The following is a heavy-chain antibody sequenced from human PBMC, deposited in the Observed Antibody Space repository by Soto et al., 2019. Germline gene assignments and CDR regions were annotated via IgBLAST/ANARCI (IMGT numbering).Heavy chain of an antibody. V-gene: IGHV1-3*01. CDR3: ARGYSSSWGDLMHAFDI. CDR1: GYTFTSYA. D-gene: IGHD6-13*01. CDR2: INAGNGNT. J-gene: IGHJ3*02. Sequence: ASVKVSCKASGYTFTSYAIHWVRQAPGQRLEWMGWINAGNGNTKYSQKFQGRVTITRDTSASTAYMELSSLRPEDTAVYYCARGYSSSWGDLMHAFDIWGQGTMVTV.